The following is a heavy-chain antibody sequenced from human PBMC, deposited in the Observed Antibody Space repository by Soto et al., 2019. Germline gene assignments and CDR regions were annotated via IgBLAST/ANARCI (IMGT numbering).Heavy chain of an antibody. CDR2: INHSGGT. Sequence: TLSLTCAVYVGSFSAYYWSWTRQPPGQGLEWIGEINHSGGTSYNPSLKSRFTISVDTSKSQFSLKLTSVTAADRAVYYYARGSVDTVDSSGFYEYWAQGTRVTVSS. CDR3: ARGSVDTVDSSGFYEY. V-gene: IGHV4-34*01. J-gene: IGHJ4*02. D-gene: IGHD3-22*01. CDR1: VGSFSAYY.